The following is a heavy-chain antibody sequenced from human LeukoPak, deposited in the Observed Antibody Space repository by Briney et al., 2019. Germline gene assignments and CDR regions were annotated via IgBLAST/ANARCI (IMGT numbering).Heavy chain of an antibody. D-gene: IGHD1-1*01. J-gene: IGHJ5*02. V-gene: IGHV1-69*05. CDR3: AIPNTTEEDFFDP. CDR2: IIPIFGTA. CDR1: GGTFTSYA. Sequence: ASVKVSCKASGGTFTSYAISWVRQAPGHGLEWMGGIIPIFGTANYAQKFQGRVTITMDESTSTAYMELSSLRSEDTAVYYCAIPNTTEEDFFDPWGQGTLVTVSS.